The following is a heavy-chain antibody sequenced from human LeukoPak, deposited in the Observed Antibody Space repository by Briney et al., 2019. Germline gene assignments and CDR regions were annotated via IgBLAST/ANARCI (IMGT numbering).Heavy chain of an antibody. Sequence: SVKVSCKASGGTFSSYAISWVRQAPGQGLEWMGGIIPIFGTANYAQKFQGRVTITADESTSTAYMELSSLRSEDTAVYYCARDYGDYVRFGYYWGQGTLVTVSS. CDR3: ARDYGDYVRFGYY. CDR1: GGTFSSYA. V-gene: IGHV1-69*01. D-gene: IGHD4-17*01. CDR2: IIPIFGTA. J-gene: IGHJ4*02.